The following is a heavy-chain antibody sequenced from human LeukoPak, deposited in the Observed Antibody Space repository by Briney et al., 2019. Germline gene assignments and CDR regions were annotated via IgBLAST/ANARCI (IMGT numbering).Heavy chain of an antibody. CDR2: INHSGST. D-gene: IGHD3-3*01. CDR1: GGSFSGYY. Sequence: SETLSLTCAVYGGSFSGYYWSWIRQPPGKGLEWIGEINHSGSTNYNPSLESRVTISVDTSKNQFSLKLSSMTAADTAVYYCARGYFGVVNSYGMDVWGQGTTVTVSS. J-gene: IGHJ6*02. CDR3: ARGYFGVVNSYGMDV. V-gene: IGHV4-34*01.